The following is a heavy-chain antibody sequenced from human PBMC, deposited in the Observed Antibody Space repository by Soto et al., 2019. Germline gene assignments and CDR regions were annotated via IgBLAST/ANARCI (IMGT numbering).Heavy chain of an antibody. Sequence: VGSLRLSCAASGFTFSSYAMHWVRQAPGKGLEWVAVISYDGSNKYYADSVKGRFTISRDNSKNTLYLQMNSLRAEDTAVYYCAREVNSGSQIDYWGQGTLVTVS. CDR1: GFTFSSYA. J-gene: IGHJ4*02. D-gene: IGHD1-26*01. CDR3: AREVNSGSQIDY. CDR2: ISYDGSNK. V-gene: IGHV3-30-3*01.